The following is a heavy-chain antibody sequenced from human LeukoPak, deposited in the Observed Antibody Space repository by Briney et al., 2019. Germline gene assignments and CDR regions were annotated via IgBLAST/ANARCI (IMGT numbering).Heavy chain of an antibody. D-gene: IGHD3-3*01. CDR3: ARSPITIFGVASRDP. Sequence: GASVKVSCKASGYTFTGYYMHWVRQAPGQGLEWMGWINPNSGTTNYAQKFQGRVTMTRDTSITTAYMELSSLSSDVTAIYYCARSPITIFGVASRDPWGQGTLVTVSS. CDR1: GYTFTGYY. J-gene: IGHJ5*02. V-gene: IGHV1-2*02. CDR2: INPNSGTT.